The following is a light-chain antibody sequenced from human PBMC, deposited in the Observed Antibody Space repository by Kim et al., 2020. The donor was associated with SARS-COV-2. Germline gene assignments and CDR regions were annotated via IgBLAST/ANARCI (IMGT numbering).Light chain of an antibody. J-gene: IGLJ1*01. V-gene: IGLV2-18*02. CDR2: EVS. CDR3: TSHTDTNTYV. CDR1: SRDIGNYNR. Sequence: QPALTQPPSVSGSPGQSVTISCTGTSRDIGNYNRVSWYQQSPGTAPKLIIYEVSNRPAGVPHRFSGSKSGNTASLTISGLQAEDEAHYYCTSHTDTNTYVFGSGTKVTVL.